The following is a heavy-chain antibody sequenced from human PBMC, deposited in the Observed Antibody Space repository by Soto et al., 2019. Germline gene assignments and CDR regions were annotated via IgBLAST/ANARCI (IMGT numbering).Heavy chain of an antibody. D-gene: IGHD6-13*01. Sequence: GASVKFSCKASGYTFTSYGIHWVRQAPGQRLECMGWINAANGDTKYSPKFQGRVTITRXTXXSXXXMXLXXLRSEDTAVYYCVRRHVSATGMDWFDPWGQGTLGSVST. CDR2: INAANGDT. CDR1: GYTFTSYG. J-gene: IGHJ5*02. V-gene: IGHV1-3*01. CDR3: VRRHVSATGMDWFDP.